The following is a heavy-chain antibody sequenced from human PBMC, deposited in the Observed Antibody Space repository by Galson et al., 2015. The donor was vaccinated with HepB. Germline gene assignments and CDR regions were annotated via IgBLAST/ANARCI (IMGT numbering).Heavy chain of an antibody. J-gene: IGHJ4*02. Sequence: SLRLSCAASGFSFSDHYMNWIRQAPGTGLEWVSYINSSGTTINYADSVKLRLTISRDNAGNSLFLQMSSLRGEDTAVYYCARDVRPWSYRQRAGKGYYSDSWGQGTLVTVSA. CDR2: INSSGTTI. CDR3: ARDVRPWSYRQRAGKGYYSDS. D-gene: IGHD3-10*01. V-gene: IGHV3-11*04. CDR1: GFSFSDHY.